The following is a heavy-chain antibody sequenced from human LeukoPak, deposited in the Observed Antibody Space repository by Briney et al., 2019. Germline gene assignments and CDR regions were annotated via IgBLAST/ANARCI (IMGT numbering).Heavy chain of an antibody. CDR2: IYNDESHT. Sequence: GGSLRLSCAASGFTFSSYWMHWVRQVPGKGLVWVSYIYNDESHTDYADSVKGRFTISRDNAKNTLYLQMNSLRVEDTGVYYCARVADGDKYGGRDYWGQGTLVTVSS. CDR1: GFTFSSYW. J-gene: IGHJ4*02. V-gene: IGHV3-74*01. D-gene: IGHD5-24*01. CDR3: ARVADGDKYGGRDY.